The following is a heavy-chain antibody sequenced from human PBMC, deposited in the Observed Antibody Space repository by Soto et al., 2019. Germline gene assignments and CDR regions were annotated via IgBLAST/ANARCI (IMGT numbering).Heavy chain of an antibody. J-gene: IGHJ3*02. CDR1: GGTFSSYT. D-gene: IGHD4-17*01. CDR2: IIPILGIA. Sequence: QVQLVQSGAEVKKPGSSVKVSCKASGGTFSSYTISWVRQAPGQGLEWVGRIIPILGIANYAQKYQGRVTITTEKSTSTAYMELSSLRSEDTTVYYGVRDQGYGGEDGAFDIWGQVTMVTVSA. V-gene: IGHV1-69*08. CDR3: VRDQGYGGEDGAFDI.